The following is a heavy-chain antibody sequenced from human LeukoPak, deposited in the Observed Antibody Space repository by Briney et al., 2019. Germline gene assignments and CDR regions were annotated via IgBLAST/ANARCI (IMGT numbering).Heavy chain of an antibody. V-gene: IGHV3-21*01. Sequence: GGSLRLPCAASGFTFSTYTMNWVRQAPGKGPEYVSSISSDSSHIHYADSVKGRFAISRDNAKNSLYLQLNSLRADDTAVYYCVGGDGREFWGQGTLVTVSS. CDR2: ISSDSSHI. D-gene: IGHD5-24*01. CDR3: VGGDGREF. J-gene: IGHJ4*02. CDR1: GFTFSTYT.